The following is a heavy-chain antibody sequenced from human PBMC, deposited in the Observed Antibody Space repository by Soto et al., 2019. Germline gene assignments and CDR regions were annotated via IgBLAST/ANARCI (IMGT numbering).Heavy chain of an antibody. D-gene: IGHD1-26*01. CDR1: GFTFSSYW. CDR3: SRVGGSTWH. V-gene: IGHV3-74*01. Sequence: PGGSLRLSCAASGFTFSSYWMHWVRQAPGKGLVWVSRINSDGSSTNYADFVKGRFTISRDNAKNTLYLQMNSLRVEDTAVYYCSRVGGSTWHWGHGTLVTVSS. J-gene: IGHJ4*01. CDR2: INSDGSST.